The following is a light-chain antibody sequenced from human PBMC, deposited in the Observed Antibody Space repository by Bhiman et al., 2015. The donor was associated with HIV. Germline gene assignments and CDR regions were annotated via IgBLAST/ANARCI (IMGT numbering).Light chain of an antibody. Sequence: QSVLTQPPSVSGAPGQRVTISCTGSSSNIGAGFDVHWYHHLPGTAPKLLIYGNTNRPSGVPDRFSGSKSGTSASLAITGLQTEDEADYYCQSYDGSLSAVIFGGGTRLTVL. J-gene: IGLJ2*01. V-gene: IGLV1-40*01. CDR3: QSYDGSLSAVI. CDR2: GNT. CDR1: SSNIGAGFD.